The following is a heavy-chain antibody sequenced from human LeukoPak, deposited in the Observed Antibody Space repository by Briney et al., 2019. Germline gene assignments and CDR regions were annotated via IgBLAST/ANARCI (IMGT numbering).Heavy chain of an antibody. CDR1: GSTFSSYS. CDR3: ARDLVADY. Sequence: GGSLRLSCAASGSTFSSYSMNWVRQAPGKGLEWVSSISSSGSTIYYADSVKGRFSISRDNAKNSLYLQMHSLRAEDTALYYCARDLVADYWGLGTLVTVSS. CDR2: ISSSGSTI. D-gene: IGHD2-8*02. V-gene: IGHV3-48*04. J-gene: IGHJ4*02.